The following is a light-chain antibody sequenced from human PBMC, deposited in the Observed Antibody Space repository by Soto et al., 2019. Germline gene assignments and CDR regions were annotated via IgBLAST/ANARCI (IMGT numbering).Light chain of an antibody. V-gene: IGKV1-5*01. CDR1: QSISNW. J-gene: IGKJ1*01. CDR2: HAS. CDR3: QQYRTYS. Sequence: IQLTQSPSTLPASVGDRVTLTCRASQSISNWLAWYQQKPGTAPKLLIYHASILETAVPSRFSGNGSGTECNLPIISLQPGDFATYYCQQYRTYSFGQGSRVEIK.